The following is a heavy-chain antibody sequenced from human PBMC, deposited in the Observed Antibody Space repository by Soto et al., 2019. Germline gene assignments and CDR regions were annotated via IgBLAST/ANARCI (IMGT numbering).Heavy chain of an antibody. CDR1: GFTFSSYS. CDR3: ARDPDSYGRFDY. V-gene: IGHV3-21*01. CDR2: ISSSSSYI. J-gene: IGHJ4*02. Sequence: EVQLVESGGGLVKPGGSLRLSCAASGFTFSSYSMNWVRQAPGKGLEWVSSISSSSSYIYYADSVKGRFTISRDNAKNSLYLQMNSLRAEDTAVYYCARDPDSYGRFDYWGQGTLVTVSS. D-gene: IGHD5-18*01.